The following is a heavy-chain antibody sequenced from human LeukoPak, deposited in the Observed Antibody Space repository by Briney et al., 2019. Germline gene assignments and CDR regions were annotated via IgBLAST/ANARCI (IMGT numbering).Heavy chain of an antibody. CDR3: ARVGGRYSPLGY. CDR2: IKQDGSEK. CDR1: GFTFSSYW. Sequence: GGSLRLSCAASGFTFSSYWMSWVPQAPGKGLEWVANIKQDGSEKYYVDSVKGRFTISRDSDKNSLFLQMTSLRAEDTAVYYCARVGGRYSPLGYWGQGTLVTVSS. D-gene: IGHD3-16*02. J-gene: IGHJ4*02. V-gene: IGHV3-7*01.